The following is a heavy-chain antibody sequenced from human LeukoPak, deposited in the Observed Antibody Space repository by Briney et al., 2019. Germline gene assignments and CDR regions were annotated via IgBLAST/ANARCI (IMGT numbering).Heavy chain of an antibody. CDR1: GGTFSSYA. CDR2: IIPIFGTA. CDR3: AKIGGYSYGLYFDY. J-gene: IGHJ4*02. V-gene: IGHV1-69*13. Sequence: ASVKVSCKASGGTFSSYAISWVRQAPGQGLEWMGGIIPIFGTANYAQKFQGRVTITADESTSTAYMELSSLRSEDTAVYYCAKIGGYSYGLYFDYWGQGTLVTVSS. D-gene: IGHD5-18*01.